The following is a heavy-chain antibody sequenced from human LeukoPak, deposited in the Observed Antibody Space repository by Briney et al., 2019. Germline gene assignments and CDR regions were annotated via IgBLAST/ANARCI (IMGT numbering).Heavy chain of an antibody. Sequence: PSETLSLTCTVSGGSISSDSYYWAWIRQPPGKGLEWIASIYYSGSTYYNPSLKSRVTISVDRSKNQFSLKLSSVTAADTAVYYCASSRDGYNPLDYWGQGTLVTVSS. D-gene: IGHD5-24*01. CDR1: GGSISSDSYY. CDR3: ASSRDGYNPLDY. J-gene: IGHJ4*02. CDR2: IYYSGST. V-gene: IGHV4-39*07.